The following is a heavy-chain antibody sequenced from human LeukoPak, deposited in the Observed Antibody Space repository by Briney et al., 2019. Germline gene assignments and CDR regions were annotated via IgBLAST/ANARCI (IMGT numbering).Heavy chain of an antibody. CDR1: GGSINSYY. Sequence: SETLSLTCTVSGGSINSYYWSWIRQPPGKGLEWIGYIYYSGSTNYNPSLKSRVTISVDTSKNQFSLKLSSVTAADTAVYYCARSYSSSWGGVGYYYYYYMDVWGKGTTVTVSS. J-gene: IGHJ6*03. D-gene: IGHD6-13*01. CDR2: IYYSGST. CDR3: ARSYSSSWGGVGYYYYYYMDV. V-gene: IGHV4-59*01.